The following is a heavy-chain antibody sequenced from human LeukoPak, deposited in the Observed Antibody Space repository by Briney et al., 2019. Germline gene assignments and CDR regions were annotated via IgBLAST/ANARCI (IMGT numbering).Heavy chain of an antibody. CDR3: AKSGWYLGEWFDP. CDR2: ISSSGLTI. CDR1: AFDFSGYY. Sequence: GSLRLSCAASAFDFSGYYMSWIRQAPGKGLEWVSYISSSGLTIYYADSVKGRFTISRDNAKNSLYLQMNSLRAEDAAVYYCAKSGWYLGEWFDPWGQGTLVTVSS. J-gene: IGHJ5*02. V-gene: IGHV3-11*04. D-gene: IGHD6-19*01.